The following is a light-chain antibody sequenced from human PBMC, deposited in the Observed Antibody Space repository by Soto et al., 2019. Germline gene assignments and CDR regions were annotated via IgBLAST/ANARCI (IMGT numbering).Light chain of an antibody. Sequence: EIVLTQSPGTLSLSPGERATLSCRASQSVSTSYLAWYQQKPGQAPRLLIDGASSRSTGIPDRFSGSGSGTDFTLTISRLEPEYFAVYYCQQYGSALVTFGQGTKLEIK. CDR2: GAS. J-gene: IGKJ2*01. CDR3: QQYGSALVT. CDR1: QSVSTSY. V-gene: IGKV3-20*01.